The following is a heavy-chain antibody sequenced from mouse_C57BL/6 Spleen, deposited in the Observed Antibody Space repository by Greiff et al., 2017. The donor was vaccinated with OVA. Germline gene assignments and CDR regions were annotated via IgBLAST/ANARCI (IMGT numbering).Heavy chain of an antibody. Sequence: EVQLQQSGPELVKPGASVKIPCKASGYTFTDYNMDWVKQSHGKSLEWIGDINPNNGGTIYNQKFKGKATLTVDKSSSTAYMELRSLTSEDTAVYYCARDRITTVVATDAMDYWGQGTSVTVSS. V-gene: IGHV1-18*01. D-gene: IGHD1-1*01. CDR2: INPNNGGT. J-gene: IGHJ4*01. CDR1: GYTFTDYN. CDR3: ARDRITTVVATDAMDY.